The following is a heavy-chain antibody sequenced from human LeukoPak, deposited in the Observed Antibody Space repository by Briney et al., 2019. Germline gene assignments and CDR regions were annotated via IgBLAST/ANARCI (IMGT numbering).Heavy chain of an antibody. CDR2: INPNSGGT. D-gene: IGHD3-3*01. Sequence: GASVKVSCKASGYTFTGYYMHWVRQAPGQGLEWMGWINPNSGGTNYAQKFQGRVTMTRDTSISTAYMELSRLRSDDTAVYYCARVRGARFLEWLLPNWFDPWGQGTLVTVSS. CDR3: ARVRGARFLEWLLPNWFDP. CDR1: GYTFTGYY. V-gene: IGHV1-2*02. J-gene: IGHJ5*02.